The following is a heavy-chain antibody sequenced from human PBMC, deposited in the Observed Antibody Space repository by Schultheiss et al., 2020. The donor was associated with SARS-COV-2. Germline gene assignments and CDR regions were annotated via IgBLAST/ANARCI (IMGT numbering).Heavy chain of an antibody. CDR1: GFTFSSYA. J-gene: IGHJ4*02. Sequence: GESLKISCAASGFTFSSYAMSWVRQAPGKGLEWVSAISGSGGSTYYADSVKGRFTISRDNSKNTLYLQMNSLRAEDTAVYYCAKAVMVRGVIDIDYWGQGTLVIVSS. D-gene: IGHD3-10*01. CDR2: ISGSGGST. V-gene: IGHV3-23*01. CDR3: AKAVMVRGVIDIDY.